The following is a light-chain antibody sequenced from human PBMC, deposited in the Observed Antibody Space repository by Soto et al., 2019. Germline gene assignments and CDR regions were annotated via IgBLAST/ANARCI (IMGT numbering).Light chain of an antibody. Sequence: DIQMTQSPSSLSASVGDRVTITCRASQRISNYLNWYQHKPGKAPRLLIYAASSLQSGVPSRFSGSGYGTYFTLTISSLQPEDFATYYCQQSYSTLDYTFGQGTKVEIK. CDR1: QRISNY. J-gene: IGKJ2*01. CDR2: AAS. CDR3: QQSYSTLDYT. V-gene: IGKV1-39*01.